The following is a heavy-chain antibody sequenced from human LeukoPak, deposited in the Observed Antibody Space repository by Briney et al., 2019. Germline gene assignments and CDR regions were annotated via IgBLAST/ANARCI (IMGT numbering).Heavy chain of an antibody. CDR2: IYDSGST. V-gene: IGHV4-39*07. J-gene: IGHJ4*02. D-gene: IGHD6-13*01. Sequence: SETLSLTCTVSGGSISSSSYYWVWIRQPPGKGLEWIGSIYDSGSTYYNPSLKSRVTISVDTSKNQFSLKLSSVTAADTAVYYCARDSTGSSWYTGADFDYWGQGTLVTVSS. CDR3: ARDSTGSSWYTGADFDY. CDR1: GGSISSSSYY.